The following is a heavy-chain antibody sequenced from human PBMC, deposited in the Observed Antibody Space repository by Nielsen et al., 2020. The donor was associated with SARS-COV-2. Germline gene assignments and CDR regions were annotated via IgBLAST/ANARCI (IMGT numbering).Heavy chain of an antibody. D-gene: IGHD6-19*01. V-gene: IGHV1-18*01. Sequence: ASVKVSCKASGYTFTSYGISWVRQAPGQGLEWMGWISAYNGNTNYAQKLQGRVTMTTDTSTSTAYMELRSLRSEDTAVYYCATEFAAIAVAGTLFYWGQGTLVTVSS. J-gene: IGHJ4*02. CDR2: ISAYNGNT. CDR1: GYTFTSYG. CDR3: ATEFAAIAVAGTLFY.